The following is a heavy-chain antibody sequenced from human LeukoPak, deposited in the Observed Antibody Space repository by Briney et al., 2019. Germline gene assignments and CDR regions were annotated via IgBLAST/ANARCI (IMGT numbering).Heavy chain of an antibody. Sequence: GGPQRLPCTTSGYIFNEYPVHWPRHAPGKALECVSDISSSSGSMFCADCVKGRFTIPRDNGKNSLYLPMNSLRPEDTAMYYCAKDKRLRRGSDDILTARYHYDYYGMDVWGQGTTVTVSS. D-gene: IGHD3-9*01. CDR1: GYIFNEYP. CDR2: ISSSSGSM. J-gene: IGHJ6*02. V-gene: IGHV3-9*01. CDR3: AKDKRLRRGSDDILTARYHYDYYGMDV.